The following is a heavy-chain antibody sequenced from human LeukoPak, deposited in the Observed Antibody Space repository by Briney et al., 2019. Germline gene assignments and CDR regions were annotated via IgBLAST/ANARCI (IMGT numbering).Heavy chain of an antibody. CDR1: GGTFSSYA. Sequence: GASVKVSCKASGGTFSSYAISWVRQAPGQGLEWMGGIIPIFGTANYAQKFQGRVTITTDESTSTAYMELSSLRSEDTAVYYCARGEDTADPFDYWGQGTLVTVSS. V-gene: IGHV1-69*05. D-gene: IGHD5-18*01. CDR3: ARGEDTADPFDY. J-gene: IGHJ4*02. CDR2: IIPIFGTA.